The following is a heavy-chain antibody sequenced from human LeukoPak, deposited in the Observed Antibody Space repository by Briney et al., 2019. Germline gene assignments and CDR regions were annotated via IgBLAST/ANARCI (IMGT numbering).Heavy chain of an antibody. V-gene: IGHV1-69*13. D-gene: IGHD2-8*01. Sequence: SVKVSCKASGGTFSSYAISWVRQAPGQGLEWMGGITPIFGTANYAQKFQGRVTITADESTSTAYMELSSLRSEDTAVYYCARSDPRWSNYYYYGMDVWGQGTTVTVSS. CDR1: GGTFSSYA. CDR3: ARSDPRWSNYYYYGMDV. J-gene: IGHJ6*02. CDR2: ITPIFGTA.